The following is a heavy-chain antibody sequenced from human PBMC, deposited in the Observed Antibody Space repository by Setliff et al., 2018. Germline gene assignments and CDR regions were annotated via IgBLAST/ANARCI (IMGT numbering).Heavy chain of an antibody. CDR3: ARAPSVELVTIRTNSWFTY. Sequence: ASVKVSCKASGYTFRNYAFAWVRQAPGQGLEWVGWISVYNGDTNYAQKFQGRVTLTTDTSTSTAYMELRSLTSDDSAFYYCARAPSVELVTIRTNSWFTYWGQGPLGTVSS. CDR1: GYTFRNYA. CDR2: ISVYNGDT. J-gene: IGHJ4*02. D-gene: IGHD5-18*01. V-gene: IGHV1-18*01.